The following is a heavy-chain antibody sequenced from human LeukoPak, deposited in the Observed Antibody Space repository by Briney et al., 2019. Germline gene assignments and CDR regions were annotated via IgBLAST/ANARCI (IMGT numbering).Heavy chain of an antibody. J-gene: IGHJ4*02. CDR3: ASGIEYSSSDY. Sequence: SSETLSLTCTVSGGSISSYYWSWIRQPAGKGLEWIGRIYTSGSTNYNPSLKSRVTMSVDTSKNQFSLKLSSVTAADTAVYYCASGIEYSSSDYWGQGTLVTVSS. CDR2: IYTSGST. D-gene: IGHD6-6*01. CDR1: GGSISSYY. V-gene: IGHV4-4*07.